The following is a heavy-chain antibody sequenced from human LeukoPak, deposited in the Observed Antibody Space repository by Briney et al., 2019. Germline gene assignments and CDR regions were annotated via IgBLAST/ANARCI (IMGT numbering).Heavy chain of an antibody. V-gene: IGHV4-4*02. CDR1: GGSITSTIY. Sequence: SGTLSLTCGVCGGSITSTIYWTWVRQPPGKGLEWIGEVNLQGSTNYNPSLMGRVAISVDMSENHISLQLTSVTAADTAVYYCAREGGPYRPLDYSGQGTLVTVSS. J-gene: IGHJ4*02. CDR3: AREGGPYRPLDY. CDR2: VNLQGST.